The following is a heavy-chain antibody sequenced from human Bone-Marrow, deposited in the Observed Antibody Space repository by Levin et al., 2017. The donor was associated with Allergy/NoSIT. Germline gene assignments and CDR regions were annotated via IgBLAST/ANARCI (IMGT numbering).Heavy chain of an antibody. CDR3: AKDRVNNWNDADY. Sequence: GGSLRLSCAASGFTFSSYGMHWVRQAPGKGLEWVAFISYDGSNEYYADSAKGRFTISRDSSKNTLFLQMNSLRAEDTAVYYCAKDRVNNWNDADYWGQGTLVTVSS. D-gene: IGHD1-20*01. CDR1: GFTFSSYG. V-gene: IGHV3-30*18. CDR2: ISYDGSNE. J-gene: IGHJ4*02.